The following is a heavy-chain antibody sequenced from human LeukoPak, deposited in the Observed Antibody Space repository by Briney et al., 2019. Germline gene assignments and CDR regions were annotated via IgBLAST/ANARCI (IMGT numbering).Heavy chain of an antibody. CDR3: AKSSGGYSPFDY. V-gene: IGHV3-23*01. D-gene: IGHD2-15*01. Sequence: GGSLRLSCAASGFTFSSYAMSWVRQAPGKGLEWVSAISGSGGSTYYADSVKGRFTISRDNSKNTLYLQMYSLRAEDTAVYCCAKSSGGYSPFDYWGQGTLVTVSS. CDR2: ISGSGGST. J-gene: IGHJ4*02. CDR1: GFTFSSYA.